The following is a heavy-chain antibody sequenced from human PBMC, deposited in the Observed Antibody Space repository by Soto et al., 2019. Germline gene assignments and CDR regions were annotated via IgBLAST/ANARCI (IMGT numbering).Heavy chain of an antibody. CDR1: GYTFTSYT. CDR3: ARGGGWVGEASFDS. J-gene: IGHJ4*02. CDR2: INAGNGRE. Sequence: QVQLEQSGAEVKKPGASVKVSCKTSGYTFTSYTLHWVRQAPGQGLEWMGWINAGNGREKYSQRFQDRVSLSTDKSATTASMELRSLRSEDRAMYYCARGGGWVGEASFDSWGQGTLVTVSS. V-gene: IGHV1-3*01. D-gene: IGHD3-10*01.